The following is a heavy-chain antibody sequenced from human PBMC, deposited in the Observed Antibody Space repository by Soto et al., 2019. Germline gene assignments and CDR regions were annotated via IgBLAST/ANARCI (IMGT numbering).Heavy chain of an antibody. CDR1: GGSFNSHA. V-gene: IGHV1-69*02. Sequence: QVHLVQSGAEVKKPGSSVKVSCKASGGSFNSHAITWVRQAPGQGLHWMGRIIPILDMTNYAQRFRGRVTITADKSTSTAYMDRSSLRSDDTAMYYCALGEDDDYRYPNNDGVDVWGQGTKVPVSS. D-gene: IGHD3-16*02. J-gene: IGHJ3*01. CDR2: IIPILDMT. CDR3: ALGEDDDYRYPNNDGVDV.